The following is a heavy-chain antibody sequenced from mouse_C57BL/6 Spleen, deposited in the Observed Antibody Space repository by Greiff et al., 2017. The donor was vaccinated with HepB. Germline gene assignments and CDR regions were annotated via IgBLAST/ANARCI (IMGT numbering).Heavy chain of an antibody. J-gene: IGHJ4*01. CDR2: ISDGGSYT. CDR3: ARDQDGNYHAMDY. V-gene: IGHV5-4*01. CDR1: GFTFSSYA. Sequence: EVKLMESGGGLVKPGGSLKLSCAASGFTFSSYAMSWVRQTPEKRLEWVATISDGGSYTYYPDNVKGRFTISRDNAKNNLYLQMSHLKSEDTAMYYCARDQDGNYHAMDYWGQGTSVTVSS. D-gene: IGHD2-1*01.